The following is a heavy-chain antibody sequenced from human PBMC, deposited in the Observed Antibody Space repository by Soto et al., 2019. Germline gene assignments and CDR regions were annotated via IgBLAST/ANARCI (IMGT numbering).Heavy chain of an antibody. Sequence: SETLSLTCTVSGGSISSGGYYWSWIRQHPGKGLEWIGYIYYSGSTYYNPSLKSRVTISVDTSKNQFSLKLSSVTAADTAVYYCAREGLVPYNWFDPWGQGTPVTVSS. CDR2: IYYSGST. J-gene: IGHJ5*02. V-gene: IGHV4-31*03. D-gene: IGHD4-17*01. CDR3: AREGLVPYNWFDP. CDR1: GGSISSGGYY.